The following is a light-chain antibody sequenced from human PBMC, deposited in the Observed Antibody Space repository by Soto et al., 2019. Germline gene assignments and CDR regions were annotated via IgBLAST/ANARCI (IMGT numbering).Light chain of an antibody. Sequence: QSALTQPASVSGSPGQSITISCTGTSSDVGGYNYVSWYQQHPGKAPKLMIYDVSNRPSGVSNRFSGSKSGNTASLTISGLQAEEEADYSCSSYTSSSTLVFGPGTKVPVL. CDR3: SSYTSSSTLV. V-gene: IGLV2-14*01. J-gene: IGLJ1*01. CDR1: SSDVGGYNY. CDR2: DVS.